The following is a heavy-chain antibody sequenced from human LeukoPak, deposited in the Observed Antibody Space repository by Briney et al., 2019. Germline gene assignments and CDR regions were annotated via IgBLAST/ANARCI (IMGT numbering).Heavy chain of an antibody. V-gene: IGHV4-38-2*02. D-gene: IGHD1-26*01. CDR3: ARGGSYDY. J-gene: IGHJ4*02. CDR2: IYHSGST. Sequence: SETLSLTCTISGYSISSGYYWGWIRQPPGKGLEWIGSIYHSGSTYYNPSLKSRVTISVDTSKNQFSLKLSSVTAADTAVYYCARGGSYDYWGQGTLVTVSS. CDR1: GYSISSGYY.